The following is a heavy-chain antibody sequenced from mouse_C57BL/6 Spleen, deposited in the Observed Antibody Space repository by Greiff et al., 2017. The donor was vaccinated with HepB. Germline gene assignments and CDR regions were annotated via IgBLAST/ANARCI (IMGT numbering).Heavy chain of an antibody. CDR2: IDPNSGGT. V-gene: IGHV1-72*01. Sequence: QVHVKQPGAELVKPGASVKLSCKASGYTFTSYWMHWVKQRPGRGLEWIGRIDPNSGGTKYNEKFKSKATLTVDKPSSTAYMQLSSLTSEDSAVYYCASAGYDGYPYYAMDYWGQGTSVTVSS. CDR1: GYTFTSYW. CDR3: ASAGYDGYPYYAMDY. J-gene: IGHJ4*01. D-gene: IGHD2-3*01.